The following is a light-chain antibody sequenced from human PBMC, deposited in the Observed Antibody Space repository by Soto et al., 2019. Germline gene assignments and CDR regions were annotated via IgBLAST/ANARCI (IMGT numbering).Light chain of an antibody. CDR1: QSVDIS. J-gene: IGKJ1*01. CDR2: GAS. V-gene: IGKV3-15*01. Sequence: EIVLTDSPATLSVSLWEIVILSCRASQSVDISLAWYQQKPGQAPRLLIYGASTRATDMPGTFSGRGSGTEFTLTITSLRPEDFGVYYCQQYRSWPRTFGQGTKVDIK. CDR3: QQYRSWPRT.